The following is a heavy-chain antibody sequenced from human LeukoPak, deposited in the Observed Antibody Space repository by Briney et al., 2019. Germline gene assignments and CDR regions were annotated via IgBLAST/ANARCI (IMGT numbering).Heavy chain of an antibody. D-gene: IGHD3-10*01. CDR2: ICKSSSTT. J-gene: IGHJ4*02. CDR3: ARVRSSGSPLDY. V-gene: IGHV3-11*05. Sequence: GGSLRLSCAASGFSFSDDYMSWICNAPGTGLEWGSYICKSSSTTNYADSVKGRFSISRDNAKYSLSPQLTSLTCEGTAVYYCARVRSSGSPLDYWGQGTLVTVSS. CDR1: GFSFSDDY.